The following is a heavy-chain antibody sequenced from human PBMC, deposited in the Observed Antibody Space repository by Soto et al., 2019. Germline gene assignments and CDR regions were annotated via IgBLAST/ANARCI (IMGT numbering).Heavy chain of an antibody. J-gene: IGHJ4*02. V-gene: IGHV5-51*01. Sequence: PGESLKISCMGSGYKVSTWHNFTSYWIAWVRQLPGEGLEWMGIIYPGDSDTRYSPSFQGQVTISADKSINSVYLQWSSLKASDTATYYCARDYYDSSGSDYWGQGTLVTVSS. CDR3: ARDYYDSSGSDY. CDR2: IYPGDSDT. D-gene: IGHD3-22*01. CDR1: GYKVSTWHNFTSYW.